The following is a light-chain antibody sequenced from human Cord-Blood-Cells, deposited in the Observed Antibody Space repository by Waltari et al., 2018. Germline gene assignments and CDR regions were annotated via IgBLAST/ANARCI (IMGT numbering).Light chain of an antibody. CDR3: QQYYSTPIT. J-gene: IGKJ5*01. Sequence: DIVMTQSPDSLAVSLGERATINCKSSQSVLYSSNNKNYLAWYQQKPGQPHKLLIYWASTRDSGVPDRFSGSGSGTDLTLTISSLQAEDVAVYYCQQYYSTPITFGQGTRLEIK. V-gene: IGKV4-1*01. CDR1: QSVLYSSNNKNY. CDR2: WAS.